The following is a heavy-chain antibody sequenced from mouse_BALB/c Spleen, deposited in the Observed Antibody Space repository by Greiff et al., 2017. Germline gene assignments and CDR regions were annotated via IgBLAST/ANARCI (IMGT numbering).Heavy chain of an antibody. CDR2: IYPYNGGT. J-gene: IGHJ2*01. CDR3: AREGDGYSPPGDY. D-gene: IGHD2-3*01. Sequence: EVKLMESGPELVKPGASVKISCKASGYTFTDYNMHWVKQSHGKSLEWIGYIYPYNGGTGYNQKFKSKATLTVDNSSSTAYMELRSLTSEDSAVYYCAREGDGYSPPGDYWGQGTTLTVSS. CDR1: GYTFTDYN. V-gene: IGHV1S29*02.